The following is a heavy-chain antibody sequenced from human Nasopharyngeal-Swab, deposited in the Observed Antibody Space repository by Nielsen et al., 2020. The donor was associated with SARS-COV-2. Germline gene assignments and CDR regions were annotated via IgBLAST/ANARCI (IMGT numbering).Heavy chain of an antibody. D-gene: IGHD2-2*01. V-gene: IGHV1-69*13. CDR2: IIPVTGTA. CDR3: ARSDLVVLPAALPLDS. J-gene: IGHJ4*02. CDR1: VGTFSNSA. Sequence: SVKVSSKASVGTFSNSAFTWVRQAPGQGLEWMGVIIPVTGTADNARKFQGRVSITAHESTGTAYMELSSLRSQDTAVYYCARSDLVVLPAALPLDSWGQGTLVTVSS.